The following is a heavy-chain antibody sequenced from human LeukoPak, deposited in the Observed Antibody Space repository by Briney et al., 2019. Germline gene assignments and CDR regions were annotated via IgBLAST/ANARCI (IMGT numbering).Heavy chain of an antibody. V-gene: IGHV3-23*01. CDR3: ATYRQVLLPFES. Sequence: GGSLRLSCAASGFTFSTFAMIWVRQSPGKGLEWVSSIFPSGGEIHYADSVRGRFTISRDNSKSTLSLQMNSLRVEDTAIYYCATYRQVLLPFESWGQGTLATVSS. D-gene: IGHD2-8*02. J-gene: IGHJ4*02. CDR2: IFPSGGEI. CDR1: GFTFSTFA.